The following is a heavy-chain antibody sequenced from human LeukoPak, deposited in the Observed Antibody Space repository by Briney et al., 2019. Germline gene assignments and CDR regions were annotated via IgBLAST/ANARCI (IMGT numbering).Heavy chain of an antibody. V-gene: IGHV3-23*01. D-gene: IGHD7-27*01. CDR2: ISGSGAT. CDR1: GFSFSNYA. CDR3: AKDLNWGGR. Sequence: GGSLRLSCAVSGFSFSNYAMSWVRQAPGKGLEWVSGISGSGATDYADSVKGRFTISRDNSKNTLYLQINSLRAEDTAVYYCAKDLNWGGRWGQGTLVTVSS. J-gene: IGHJ4*02.